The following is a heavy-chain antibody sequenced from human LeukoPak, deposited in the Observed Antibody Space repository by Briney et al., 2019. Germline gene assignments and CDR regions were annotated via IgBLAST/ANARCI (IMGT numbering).Heavy chain of an antibody. CDR1: GFTFDDYA. CDR3: ARELTATFSPGAFDI. CDR2: ISSSSSYI. J-gene: IGHJ3*02. V-gene: IGHV3-21*01. D-gene: IGHD2/OR15-2a*01. Sequence: EPGGSLRLSCAASGFTFDDYAMHWVRQAPGKGLEWVSSISSSSSYIYYADSVKGRFTISRDNAKNSLYLQMNSLRAEDTAVYYCARELTATFSPGAFDIWGQGTMVTVSS.